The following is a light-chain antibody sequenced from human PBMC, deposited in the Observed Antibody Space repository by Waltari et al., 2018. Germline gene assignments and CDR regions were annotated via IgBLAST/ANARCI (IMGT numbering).Light chain of an antibody. CDR2: EDN. V-gene: IGLV2-23*01. CDR3: CSYAGGSPRWV. J-gene: IGLJ3*02. CDR1: SSDVGSHNF. Sequence: QSALTQPAPVSGAPGESITISCTESSSDVGSHNFVSWYQQHPGKAPKVLIYEDNKRPAGLSNRFSGSKAGNTASLTISGVQADDEADYYCCSYAGGSPRWVFGGGTKLTVL.